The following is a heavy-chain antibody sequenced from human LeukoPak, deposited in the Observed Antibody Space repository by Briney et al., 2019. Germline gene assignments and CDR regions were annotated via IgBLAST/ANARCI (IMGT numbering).Heavy chain of an antibody. CDR3: AKARGLGIVGAHFDY. Sequence: GGSLRLSCAASGFTFSSYAMSWVRQAPGKGLEWVSTISGGGGTTYYADSVTGRFTISRDNSKNTLYLQMNSLRAEDTAVYCCAKARGLGIVGAHFDYWGQGTLVTVSS. J-gene: IGHJ4*02. D-gene: IGHD1-26*01. V-gene: IGHV3-23*01. CDR2: ISGGGGTT. CDR1: GFTFSSYA.